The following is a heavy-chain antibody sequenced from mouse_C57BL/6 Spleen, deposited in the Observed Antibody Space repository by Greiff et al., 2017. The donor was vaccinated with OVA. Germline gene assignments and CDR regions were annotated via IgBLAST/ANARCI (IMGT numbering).Heavy chain of an antibody. V-gene: IGHV1-66*01. J-gene: IGHJ3*01. CDR2: IYPGSGNT. CDR1: GYSFTSYY. Sequence: VQLQQSGPELVKPGASVKISCKASGYSFTSYYIHWVKQRPGQGLEWIGWIYPGSGNTKYNEKFKGKATLTADTSSSTAYMQLSSLTSEDSAVYYCARDEAYYYGSSYGFAYWGQGTLVTVSA. CDR3: ARDEAYYYGSSYGFAY. D-gene: IGHD1-1*01.